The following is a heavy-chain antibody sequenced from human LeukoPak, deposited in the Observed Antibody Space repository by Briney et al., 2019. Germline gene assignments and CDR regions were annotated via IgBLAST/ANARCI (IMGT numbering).Heavy chain of an antibody. Sequence: GGSLRLSCAASGFTFSSYSMNWVRQAPGKGLEWVSSISSSSSYIYYADSVKGRFTISRDNAKNSLYLQMNSLRADDTAVYYCARDSVAGNYYFDYWGQGTLVTVSS. D-gene: IGHD6-19*01. V-gene: IGHV3-21*01. CDR1: GFTFSSYS. CDR2: ISSSSSYI. CDR3: ARDSVAGNYYFDY. J-gene: IGHJ4*02.